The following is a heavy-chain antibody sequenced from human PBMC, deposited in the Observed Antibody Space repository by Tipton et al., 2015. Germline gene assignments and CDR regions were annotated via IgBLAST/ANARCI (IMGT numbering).Heavy chain of an antibody. CDR2: IYHSGTT. Sequence: LRLSCSLSGGSFYTYYGTWIRQPPGQGLEWIGEIYHSGTTNYTPSLRGRFTISLSTSKNQLSLRGDSVTAADTAIYYCARGGSPIIEMAYHHYGLDVWGQGTTVTVSS. J-gene: IGHJ6*02. V-gene: IGHV4-34*01. D-gene: IGHD5-24*01. CDR3: ARGGSPIIEMAYHHYGLDV. CDR1: GGSFYTYY.